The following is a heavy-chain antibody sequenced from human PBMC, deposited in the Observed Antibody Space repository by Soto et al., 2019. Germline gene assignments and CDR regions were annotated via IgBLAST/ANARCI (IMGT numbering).Heavy chain of an antibody. V-gene: IGHV4-31*03. CDR2: IYYSGST. CDR3: ARASRDGYNYYFDY. D-gene: IGHD5-12*01. CDR1: CGSISSGGYY. J-gene: IGHJ4*02. Sequence: SETLSLTCTVSCGSISSGGYYWSWIRQHPGKGLDLIGYIYYSGSTYYNPSLKSRVTISVDTSKNQFSLKLSSVTAADTAVYYCARASRDGYNYYFDYRGQGTLVTVSS.